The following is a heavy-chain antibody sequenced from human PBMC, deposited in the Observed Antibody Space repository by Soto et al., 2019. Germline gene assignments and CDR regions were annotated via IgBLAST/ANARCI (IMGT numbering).Heavy chain of an antibody. CDR1: GFAFNRFG. CDR3: VRDDGVAAAGPYDYYATDV. Sequence: QVQLVESGGGVVRPGRSLRLSCAASGFAFNRFGVHWVRQAPGKGLEWVAVIWYDESNKFYADSVKGRFSISRDNSKNTPYLQMNSLGAEDTAVYYCVRDDGVAAAGPYDYYATDVWGQGTTVIVSS. J-gene: IGHJ6*02. D-gene: IGHD6-13*01. V-gene: IGHV3-33*01. CDR2: IWYDESNK.